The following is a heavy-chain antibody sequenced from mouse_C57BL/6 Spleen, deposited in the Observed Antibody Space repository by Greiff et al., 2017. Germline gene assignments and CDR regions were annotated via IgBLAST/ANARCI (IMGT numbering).Heavy chain of an antibody. Sequence: VQLQESGAELVKPGASVKMSCKASGYTFTTYPIEWMKQNHGKSLEWIGNFHPYNDDTKYNEKFKGKATLTVEKSSSTVYLELSRLTSDDSAVYYCARGVWDYDGYFDDWGTGTTVTVSS. CDR3: ARGVWDYDGYFDD. J-gene: IGHJ1*03. V-gene: IGHV1-47*01. CDR1: GYTFTTYP. D-gene: IGHD2-4*01. CDR2: FHPYNDDT.